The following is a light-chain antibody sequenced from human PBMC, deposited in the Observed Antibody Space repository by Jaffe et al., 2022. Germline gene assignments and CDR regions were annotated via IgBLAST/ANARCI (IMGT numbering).Light chain of an antibody. J-gene: IGLJ3*02. CDR1: ALPSQH. CDR3: QSSDNTNSYVV. CDR2: KDT. V-gene: IGLV3-25*03. Sequence: SYELTQPPSVSVSPGQTARITCSGDALPSQHAYWYQQKAGQAPVLKIYKDTERPPGISERFSGSRSGTTVTLTITGVQAEDEADYYCQSSDNTNSYVVFGGGTKLTVL.